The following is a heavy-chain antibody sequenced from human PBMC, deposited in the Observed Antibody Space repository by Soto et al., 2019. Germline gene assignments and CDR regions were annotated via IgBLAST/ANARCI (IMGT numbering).Heavy chain of an antibody. D-gene: IGHD1-1*01. Sequence: QVQLVQSGAEMMKPGSSVKVSCRTSGGTSYAVDWVRQAPGQGLEWMGGIIPMLGTTNYAENFQGRVTITADDSASTSYMELRSLRSDDTGVYYCASELEGAFDVWGQGTTVTVSA. CDR2: IIPMLGTT. J-gene: IGHJ3*01. V-gene: IGHV1-69*01. CDR3: ASELEGAFDV. CDR1: GGTSYA.